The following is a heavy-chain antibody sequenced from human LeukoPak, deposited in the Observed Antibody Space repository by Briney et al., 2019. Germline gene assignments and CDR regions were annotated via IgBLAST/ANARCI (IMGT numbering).Heavy chain of an antibody. CDR1: GYIFTRYY. D-gene: IGHD4-11*01. V-gene: IGHV1-2*02. Sequence: GASVKVSCKASGYIFTRYYMFWVRQAPGQGLEWMGWINPNSGGTNYAQKFQGRVTMTRDTSISTAYMELSRLRSDDTAVYYCARGPDYSNFDCWGQGTLVTVSS. J-gene: IGHJ4*02. CDR3: ARGPDYSNFDC. CDR2: INPNSGGT.